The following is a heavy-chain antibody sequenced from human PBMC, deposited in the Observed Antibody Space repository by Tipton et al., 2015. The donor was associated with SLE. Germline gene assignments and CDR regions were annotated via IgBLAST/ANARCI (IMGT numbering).Heavy chain of an antibody. CDR1: GFTFSDYY. J-gene: IGHJ2*01. Sequence: LRLSCAASGFTFSDYYMSWIRQAPGKGLEWIGYIYYSGSTNYNPSLKSRVTISVDTSKNQFSLKLSSVTAADTAVYYCARGPGGDPPFYWYFDLWGRGTLVTVSS. V-gene: IGHV4-59*01. D-gene: IGHD3-16*01. CDR3: ARGPGGDPPFYWYFDL. CDR2: IYYSGST.